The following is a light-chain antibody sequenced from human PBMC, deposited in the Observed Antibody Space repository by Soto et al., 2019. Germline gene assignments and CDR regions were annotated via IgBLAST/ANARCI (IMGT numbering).Light chain of an antibody. Sequence: QSVLSQPPSVSGAPGQRITISCTGSSSNIGENYDVHWYRQVPGTAPKLLMSGDNNRPSGVADRFSGSKSGTSASLAITRLQAEDEADYYCQSYDSSLNRLFGTGTKVTVL. J-gene: IGLJ1*01. CDR2: GDN. CDR3: QSYDSSLNRL. CDR1: SSNIGENYD. V-gene: IGLV1-40*01.